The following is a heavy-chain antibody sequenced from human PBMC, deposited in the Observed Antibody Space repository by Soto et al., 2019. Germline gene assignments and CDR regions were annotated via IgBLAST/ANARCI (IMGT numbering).Heavy chain of an antibody. Sequence: ELLSATCTLSGGSRSSSSYYWGWIRQPPGKGLEWIGSIYYSGSTYYNPSLKSRVTISADTSKNQFSLKMSSVTAADTAVYSCARKRNSGSYEVDYWGQGTLVTVS. CDR1: GGSRSSSSYY. CDR3: ARKRNSGSYEVDY. J-gene: IGHJ4*02. D-gene: IGHD1-26*01. V-gene: IGHV4-39*01. CDR2: IYYSGST.